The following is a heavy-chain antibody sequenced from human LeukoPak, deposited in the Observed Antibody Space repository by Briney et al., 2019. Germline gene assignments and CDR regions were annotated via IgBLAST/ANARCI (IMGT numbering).Heavy chain of an antibody. CDR3: AKDRESSSWYFDY. V-gene: IGHV3-23*01. D-gene: IGHD6-13*01. CDR1: GFIFSNYI. J-gene: IGHJ4*02. Sequence: PGGSMRLSCAASGFIFSNYIMSWVRQAPGKGLEWVSTIGGSAGSAYYADSVKGRFTVSRDNSKNTIYQQMNGLRVEDTAVYYCAKDRESSSWYFDYWGQGTLVTVSS. CDR2: IGGSAGSA.